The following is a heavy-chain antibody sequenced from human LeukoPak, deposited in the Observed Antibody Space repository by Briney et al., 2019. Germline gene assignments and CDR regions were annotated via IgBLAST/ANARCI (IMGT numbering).Heavy chain of an antibody. V-gene: IGHV1-69*13. CDR3: ARGPVVPAAPPGFGGSRFYYGMDV. CDR2: IIPIFGTA. Sequence: AAVKVSCKASGGTLSSYSISWVRQALGQGREWMGRIIPIFGTANYVQKFQGRVTTTADESTSTAYMELSSLRSEDTAVYYCARGPVVPAAPPGFGGSRFYYGMDVWGKGTTVTVSS. CDR1: GGTLSSYS. D-gene: IGHD2-2*01. J-gene: IGHJ6*04.